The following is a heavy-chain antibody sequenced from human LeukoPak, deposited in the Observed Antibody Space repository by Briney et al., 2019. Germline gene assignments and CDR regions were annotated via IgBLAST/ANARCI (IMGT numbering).Heavy chain of an antibody. V-gene: IGHV1-18*01. Sequence: ASVKDSCKASGYTFTSYGISWVRQARGQGLEWMGWISAYNGNTNYAQKLQGRVTMTTDTSTSTAYMELRSLRSDDTSVYYCARVPSGRPTYYFDYWGQGTLVTVSS. CDR2: ISAYNGNT. CDR3: ARVPSGRPTYYFDY. J-gene: IGHJ4*02. CDR1: GYTFTSYG. D-gene: IGHD6-19*01.